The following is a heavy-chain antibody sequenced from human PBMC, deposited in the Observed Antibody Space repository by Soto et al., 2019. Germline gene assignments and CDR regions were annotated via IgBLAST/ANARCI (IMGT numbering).Heavy chain of an antibody. J-gene: IGHJ4*02. CDR3: AKGHNYDLLMKPLAD. CDR2: ISGSGAST. V-gene: IGHV3-23*01. D-gene: IGHD3-9*01. Sequence: EVQLLESGGGLVQPGGSLRLSCAASGFTFNSYAMSWFRQAPGKGLEWVSAISGSGASTYYADSGKGRFTNSSDNSKNTLYLQMNILRAEDTAVYYCAKGHNYDLLMKPLADWGQGTLVTVSS. CDR1: GFTFNSYA.